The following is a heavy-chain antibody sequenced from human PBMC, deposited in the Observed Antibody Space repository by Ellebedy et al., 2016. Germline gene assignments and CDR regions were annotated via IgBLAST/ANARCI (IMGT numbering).Heavy chain of an antibody. CDR2: IWHDGSNK. V-gene: IGHV3-33*01. CDR3: ASYFGTAPPYY. D-gene: IGHD3-9*01. CDR1: GFTFSSYG. Sequence: GESLKISXAASGFTFSSYGMQWVRQAPGKGLECVAVIWHDGSNKYYADTVKGRFTISRDNSKNTLYLQMDSLRAEDTAVYYCASYFGTAPPYYWGQGTLVTVSS. J-gene: IGHJ4*02.